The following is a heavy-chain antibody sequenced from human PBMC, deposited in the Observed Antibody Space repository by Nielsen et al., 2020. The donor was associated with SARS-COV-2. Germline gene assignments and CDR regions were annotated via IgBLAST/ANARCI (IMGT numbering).Heavy chain of an antibody. D-gene: IGHD1-26*01. J-gene: IGHJ6*02. V-gene: IGHV1-3*01. CDR1: GYTFTSYY. Sequence: ASVKVSCKASGYTFTSYYMHWVRQAPGQGLEWMGWINVGNGNTKYSQKFQGRVTFTRDTSASTAYMELSSLRFEDTAVYYCARERSREYGIDVWGQGTTVTVSS. CDR3: ARERSREYGIDV. CDR2: INVGNGNT.